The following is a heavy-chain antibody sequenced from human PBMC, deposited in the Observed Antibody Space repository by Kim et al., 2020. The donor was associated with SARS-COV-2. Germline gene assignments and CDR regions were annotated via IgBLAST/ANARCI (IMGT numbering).Heavy chain of an antibody. Sequence: AVSVKSRITINPDTSKTQFSLQLNSVTPEDTAVYYCARAGIAVAGGAFDIWGQGTMVTVSS. CDR3: ARAGIAVAGGAFDI. D-gene: IGHD6-19*01. J-gene: IGHJ3*02. V-gene: IGHV6-1*01.